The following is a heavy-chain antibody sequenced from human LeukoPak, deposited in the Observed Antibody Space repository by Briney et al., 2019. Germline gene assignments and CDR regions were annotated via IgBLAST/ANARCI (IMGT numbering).Heavy chain of an antibody. J-gene: IGHJ4*02. CDR3: AKDGVSVAGTWEYYFDY. CDR1: GFTFNSYG. D-gene: IGHD6-19*01. CDR2: IRYDGSKK. Sequence: GGSLRLSCAASGFTFNSYGMHWVRQAPGKGLEWVAFIRYDGSKKYYADSVKGRFTISRGNSKNTLYLQMNSLRAEDTAVYYCAKDGVSVAGTWEYYFDYWGQGTLVTVSS. V-gene: IGHV3-30*02.